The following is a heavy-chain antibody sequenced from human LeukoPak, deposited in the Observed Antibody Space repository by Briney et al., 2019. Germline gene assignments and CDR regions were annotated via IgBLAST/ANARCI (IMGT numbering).Heavy chain of an antibody. CDR2: IYNSETT. Sequence: SETLSLTCTVSGASISSGDYYWSWIRQPPGKGLEWIGYIYNSETTHYNPSLKGRITFSLDTSKNQFSLKLSSVTAADTAVYYCARERLEDYDFWSGTYYYYYMDVWGKGTTVTVSS. J-gene: IGHJ6*03. D-gene: IGHD3-3*01. CDR1: GASISSGDYY. V-gene: IGHV4-30-4*01. CDR3: ARERLEDYDFWSGTYYYYYMDV.